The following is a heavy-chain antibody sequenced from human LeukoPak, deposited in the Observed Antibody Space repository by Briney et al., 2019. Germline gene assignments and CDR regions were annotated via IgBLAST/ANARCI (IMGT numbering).Heavy chain of an antibody. Sequence: ASVKVSCKASGFRFSSFGVSWVRQAPGQGLEWRGWISTYFGVTHYAEKFEDRVTMTIDTSTTTAYMELRSLRYDDTAVYYCARDSDYSGNGNGDWFDPWGQGTVVTVSS. J-gene: IGHJ5*02. CDR1: GFRFSSFG. CDR3: ARDSDYSGNGNGDWFDP. V-gene: IGHV1-18*04. D-gene: IGHD4-11*01. CDR2: ISTYFGVT.